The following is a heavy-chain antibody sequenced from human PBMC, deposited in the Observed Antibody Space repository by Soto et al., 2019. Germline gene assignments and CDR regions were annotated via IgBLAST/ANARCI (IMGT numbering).Heavy chain of an antibody. CDR2: IDTDGGGT. J-gene: IGHJ5*02. CDR1: GLTLGSHR. Sequence: DVQLVESGGGLVQPGGSLRVSCAASGLTLGSHRIHWVRQPPGKGLEWVSRIDTDGGGTSYADPVKGRFTSSTDNAKNTVYLQMNGLRAEDTAVYYCATVFDLWGQGTLVTVSS. V-gene: IGHV3-74*01. CDR3: ATVFDL.